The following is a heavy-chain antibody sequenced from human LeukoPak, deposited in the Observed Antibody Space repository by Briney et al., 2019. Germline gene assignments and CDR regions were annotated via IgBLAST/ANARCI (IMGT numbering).Heavy chain of an antibody. CDR3: ARDVEYSSGWYQSDAFDI. J-gene: IGHJ3*02. CDR2: MNPNSGNT. CDR1: GYTFTSYD. D-gene: IGHD6-19*01. Sequence: ASVKVSCKASGYTFTSYDINWVRQATGQGLEWMGWMNPNSGNTGYAQKLQGRVTMTTDTSTSTAYMELRSLRSDDTAVYYCARDVEYSSGWYQSDAFDIWGQGTMVTVSS. V-gene: IGHV1-8*01.